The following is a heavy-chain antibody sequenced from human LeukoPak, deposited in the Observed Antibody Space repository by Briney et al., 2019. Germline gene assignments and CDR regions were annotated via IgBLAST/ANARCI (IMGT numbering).Heavy chain of an antibody. CDR1: GGSFSGYY. CDR2: INHSGST. Sequence: PSETLSLTCAVYGGSFSGYYCSWIRQPPGKGLEWIGEINHSGSTNYNPSLKSRVTISVDTSKNQFSLKLSSVTAADTAVYYCARIYDYYNYMDVWGKGTTVTVSS. J-gene: IGHJ6*03. V-gene: IGHV4-34*01. D-gene: IGHD2/OR15-2a*01. CDR3: ARIYDYYNYMDV.